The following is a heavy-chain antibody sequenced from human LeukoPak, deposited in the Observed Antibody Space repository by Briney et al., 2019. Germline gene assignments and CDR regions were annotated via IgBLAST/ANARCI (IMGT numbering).Heavy chain of an antibody. J-gene: IGHJ5*02. CDR2: MNPNSGNT. CDR3: AREAMPGNYYGSGSYRWFDH. V-gene: IGHV1-8*02. D-gene: IGHD3-10*01. Sequence: GASVTVSCKASGYTFTSYDINWVRQATGQGLEWMGWMNPNSGNTGYAQKFQGRVTMTTDTSTSTAYMELRSLRSDDTAVYYCAREAMPGNYYGSGSYRWFDHWGQGTLVTVSS. CDR1: GYTFTSYD.